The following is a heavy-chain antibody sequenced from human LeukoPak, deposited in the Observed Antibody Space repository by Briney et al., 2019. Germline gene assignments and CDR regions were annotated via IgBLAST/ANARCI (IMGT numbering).Heavy chain of an antibody. V-gene: IGHV4-30-2*01. CDR1: GGSISSGGYS. CDR3: AGRDDYGDYAEAFDI. J-gene: IGHJ3*02. Sequence: SQTLSLTCAVSGGSISSGGYSWSWIRQPPGKGLEWIGYIYHSGSTYYNPSLKSRVTISVDRSKNHFSLKLSSVTAADTAVYYCAGRDDYGDYAEAFDIWGQETRVTVSS. CDR2: IYHSGST. D-gene: IGHD4-17*01.